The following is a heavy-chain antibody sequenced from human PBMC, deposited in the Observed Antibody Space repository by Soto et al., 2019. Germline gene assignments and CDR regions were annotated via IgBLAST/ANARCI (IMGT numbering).Heavy chain of an antibody. Sequence: QVQLVESGGGVVQPGRSLRLSCAASGFTFSTYGIHWVRQAPGKGLEWVAVVSYDGSNKYYADSVKGRFTISRDNSGNTLYLQMNSLRAEDTAVYYCAQDRGSADYGGSSFHYWGQGTLVTVSS. V-gene: IGHV3-30*18. CDR2: VSYDGSNK. CDR3: AQDRGSADYGGSSFHY. D-gene: IGHD2-15*01. CDR1: GFTFSTYG. J-gene: IGHJ4*02.